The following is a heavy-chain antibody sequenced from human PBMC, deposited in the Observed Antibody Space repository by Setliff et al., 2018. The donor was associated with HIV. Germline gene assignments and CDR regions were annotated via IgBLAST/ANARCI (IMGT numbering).Heavy chain of an antibody. CDR1: GHSISSGYF. CDR3: ARGGNSAY. Sequence: SETLSLTCAVSGHSISSGYFCGWIRQTPGKGLEWIGNIYQSGNAYYNPSLKSRVTISVDTSRNRFSLKLSSVTAADTAVYYCARGGNSAYWGQGTLVTVSS. V-gene: IGHV4-38-2*01. CDR2: IYQSGNA. J-gene: IGHJ4*02. D-gene: IGHD2-21*02.